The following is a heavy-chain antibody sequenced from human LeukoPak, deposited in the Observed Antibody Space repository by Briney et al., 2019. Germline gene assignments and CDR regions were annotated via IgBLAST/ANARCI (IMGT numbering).Heavy chain of an antibody. D-gene: IGHD2-2*01. V-gene: IGHV1-69*08. J-gene: IGHJ4*02. CDR2: IIPILGTA. Sequence: SVKVACKASGGTFSSYTISWVRQAPGQGLEWMGRIIPILGTANYAQKFQGRVTITADESTSTAYMELSSLRSEDTAVYYCARGSRLGPSRADYWGQGTLVTVSS. CDR1: GGTFSSYT. CDR3: ARGSRLGPSRADY.